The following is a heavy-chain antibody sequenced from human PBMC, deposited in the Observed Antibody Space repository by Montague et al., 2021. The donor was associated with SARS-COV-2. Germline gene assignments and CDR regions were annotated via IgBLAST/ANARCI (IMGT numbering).Heavy chain of an antibody. CDR2: INHRGLT. CDR3: VGSVGRRETLYSSGWSKYPFDF. J-gene: IGHJ4*02. D-gene: IGHD6-19*01. Sequence: SETLSLTCAVYGESFSDYIWNWIRQPPGKGLEWIGEINHRGLTKYNPSLNSRVTLSVDTSRNQFSLKLNSVAAADTAMYYCVGSVGRRETLYSSGWSKYPFDFWGQGTLVTVSS. V-gene: IGHV4-34*01. CDR1: GESFSDYI.